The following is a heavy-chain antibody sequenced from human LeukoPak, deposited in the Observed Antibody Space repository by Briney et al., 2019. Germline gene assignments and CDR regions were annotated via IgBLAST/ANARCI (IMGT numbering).Heavy chain of an antibody. J-gene: IGHJ4*02. CDR1: GYSISSGYY. CDR2: IYHTGST. Sequence: SETLSLTCAVSGYSISSGYYWGWIRQPPGKGLEWIGDIYHTGSTYYNPSLKSRVTVSGDTSKNQFSLKLTSVTAADTAVYFCARNYYGSGSSSDYWGQGTLVTVSS. V-gene: IGHV4-38-2*01. CDR3: ARNYYGSGSSSDY. D-gene: IGHD3-10*01.